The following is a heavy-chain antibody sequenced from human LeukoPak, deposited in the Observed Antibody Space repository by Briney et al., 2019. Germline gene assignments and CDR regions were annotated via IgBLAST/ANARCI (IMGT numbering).Heavy chain of an antibody. CDR2: ISYDGSNK. V-gene: IGHV3-30*18. Sequence: PGGSLRLSCAASGFTFSSYGMHWVRQAPGKGLEWVAVISYDGSNKYYADSVKGRFTISRDNSRNTLYLQMNSLRAEDTAVYYCAKGYSSSWYSPSRWYYFDYWGQGTLVTVSS. CDR1: GFTFSSYG. CDR3: AKGYSSSWYSPSRWYYFDY. D-gene: IGHD6-13*01. J-gene: IGHJ4*02.